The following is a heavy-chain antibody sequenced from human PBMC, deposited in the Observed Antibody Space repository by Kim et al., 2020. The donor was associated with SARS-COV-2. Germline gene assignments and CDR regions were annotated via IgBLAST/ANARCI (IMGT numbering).Heavy chain of an antibody. J-gene: IGHJ4*02. D-gene: IGHD2-15*01. CDR2: INTDTGNP. V-gene: IGHV7-4-1*02. CDR1: GYTFTSYA. Sequence: ASVKVSCKASGYTFTSYALIWVRQAPGQGLEWTGWINTDTGNPTYAQGFTGRFVFSLDTSISTAYVQISSLKAEDTPVYYCARAGTGYCSSGSCSFDYWGPGTLVTVST. CDR3: ARAGTGYCSSGSCSFDY.